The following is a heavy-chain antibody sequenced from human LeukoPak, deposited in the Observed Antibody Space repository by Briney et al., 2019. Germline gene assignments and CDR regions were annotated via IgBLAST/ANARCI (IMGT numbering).Heavy chain of an antibody. CDR1: GFTFSTFA. Sequence: GGSLRLSCAASGFTFSTFAMIWVRQPPGKGLEWVSSIFPSGGEIHYADSVRGRFTISRDNSKSTLSLQMNSPRAEDSAIYYCATYRQVLLPFESWGQGTLVTVSS. CDR3: ATYRQVLLPFES. CDR2: IFPSGGEI. D-gene: IGHD2-8*02. J-gene: IGHJ4*02. V-gene: IGHV3-23*01.